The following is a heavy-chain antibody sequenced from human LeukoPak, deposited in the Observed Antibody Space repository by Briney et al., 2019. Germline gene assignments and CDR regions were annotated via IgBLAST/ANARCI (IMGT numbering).Heavy chain of an antibody. D-gene: IGHD2-2*01. CDR3: ARAPSLRDCSSTSCYYYYYMDV. CDR1: GGTFSSYS. Sequence: ASVKVSCKASGGTFSSYSISWVRQAPGQGLEWMGGIIPIFGTTNYAQTFQGRVTITADESTSTAYMELSSLRSEDTAVYYCARAPSLRDCSSTSCYYYYYMDVWGKGTTVTVSS. J-gene: IGHJ6*03. CDR2: IIPIFGTT. V-gene: IGHV1-69*13.